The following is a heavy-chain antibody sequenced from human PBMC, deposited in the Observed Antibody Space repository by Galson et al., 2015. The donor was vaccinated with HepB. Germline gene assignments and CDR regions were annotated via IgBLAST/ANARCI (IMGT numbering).Heavy chain of an antibody. D-gene: IGHD3-10*01. CDR1: GYSFTTCW. CDR3: ARQGYTMVRGLINTPFEY. CDR2: IYPADSDT. Sequence: QSGAEVKKPGESLKISCGGSGYSFTTCWIGWVRQMPGKGLEWMGIIYPADSDTRYSPSFQGQVTISADKSINTAYLQWSSLKASDTAIYYCARQGYTMVRGLINTPFEYWGQGTLVTVSS. V-gene: IGHV5-51*01. J-gene: IGHJ4*02.